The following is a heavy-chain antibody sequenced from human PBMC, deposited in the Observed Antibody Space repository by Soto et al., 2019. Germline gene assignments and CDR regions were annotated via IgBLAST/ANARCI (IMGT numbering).Heavy chain of an antibody. CDR1: GYTFTSYY. D-gene: IGHD1-1*01. CDR2: INPSGGST. J-gene: IGHJ4*02. CDR3: ARDTPEETGTRNDY. V-gene: IGHV1-46*01. Sequence: ASVKVSCKASGYTFTSYYMHWVRQAPGQGLEWMGIINPSGGSTSYAQKLQGRVTMTRDTSTSTAYMELRSLRSDDTAVYYCARDTPEETGTRNDYWGQGTLVTVSS.